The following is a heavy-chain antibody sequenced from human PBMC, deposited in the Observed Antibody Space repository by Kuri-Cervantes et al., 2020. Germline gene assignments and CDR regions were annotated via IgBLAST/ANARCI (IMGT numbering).Heavy chain of an antibody. J-gene: IGHJ6*02. CDR2: ISYDGSNK. CDR3: ARGDYYGSGSHYIPLYYYYYGMDV. Sequence: GGSLRLSCAASGFTFSSYAMHWVRQAPGKGLEWVAVISYDGSNKYYADSVKGRFTISRDNSKNTMYLQMNSLRAEDTAVYYCARGDYYGSGSHYIPLYYYYYGMDVWGQGTTVTVSS. CDR1: GFTFSSYA. D-gene: IGHD3-10*01. V-gene: IGHV3-30-3*01.